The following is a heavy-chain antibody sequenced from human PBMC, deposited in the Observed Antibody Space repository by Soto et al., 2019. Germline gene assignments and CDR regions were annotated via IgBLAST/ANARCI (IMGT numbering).Heavy chain of an antibody. CDR1: GFTFSSYA. D-gene: IGHD6-19*01. Sequence: GGSLRLSCAASGFTFSSYAMSWVRQAPGKGLEWVSAISGSGGSTYYADSVKGRFTISRDNSKNTLYLQMNSLRAEDTAVYYCAKVPPGVAGTRYYFDYWGQGTLVTVSS. CDR2: ISGSGGST. J-gene: IGHJ4*02. CDR3: AKVPPGVAGTRYYFDY. V-gene: IGHV3-23*01.